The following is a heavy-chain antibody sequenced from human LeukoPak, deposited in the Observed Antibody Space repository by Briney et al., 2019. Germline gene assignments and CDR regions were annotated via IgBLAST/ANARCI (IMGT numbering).Heavy chain of an antibody. Sequence: GASVKVSCKASGYTFTGYYMHWVRQAPGQGLEWMGWINPNSGGTNYAQKFQGRVTMTRDTSISTAYMELSRLRSDDTAVYYCARDQGVEQWRTLDYWGQGTLVTVSS. J-gene: IGHJ4*02. CDR2: INPNSGGT. CDR3: ARDQGVEQWRTLDY. CDR1: GYTFTGYY. D-gene: IGHD6-19*01. V-gene: IGHV1-2*02.